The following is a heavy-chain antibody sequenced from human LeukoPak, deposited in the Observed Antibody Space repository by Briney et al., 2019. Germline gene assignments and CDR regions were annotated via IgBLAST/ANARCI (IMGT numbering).Heavy chain of an antibody. CDR1: GYTFTSYY. CDR2: INPSGGST. V-gene: IGHV1-46*01. CDR3: ARDSHYDSSGYYGDFGY. J-gene: IGHJ4*02. Sequence: ASVKVSCKASGYTFTSYYMHWVRQAPGQGLEWMGIINPSGGSTSYAQKFQGRVTMTRDTSTSTVYMELSSLRSEDTAVYYCARDSHYDSSGYYGDFGYWGQGTLVTVSS. D-gene: IGHD3-22*01.